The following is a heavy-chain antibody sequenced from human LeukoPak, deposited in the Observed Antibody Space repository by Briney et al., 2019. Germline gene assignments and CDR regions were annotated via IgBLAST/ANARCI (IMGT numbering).Heavy chain of an antibody. D-gene: IGHD3-3*01. J-gene: IGHJ4*02. CDR2: IYYSGST. V-gene: IGHV4-59*01. CDR3: ARANARHDFWSGYPEDFDY. CDR1: RGSISSYY. Sequence: SETLSLTCIVCRGSISSYYWSWIRQPPGKGLEWIGYIYYSGSTNYNPSLKSRVTISVDTSKNQFSLKMSSVPGADTAVYYCARANARHDFWSGYPEDFDYWGQGTLVTV.